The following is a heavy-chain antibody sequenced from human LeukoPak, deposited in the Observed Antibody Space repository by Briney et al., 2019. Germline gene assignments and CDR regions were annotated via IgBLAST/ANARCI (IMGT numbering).Heavy chain of an antibody. CDR2: ISYDGSNQ. CDR3: ARDNGSGWSYFDY. CDR1: GFFLSSYA. J-gene: IGHJ4*02. Sequence: PGRSLRLSCAASGFFLSSYAMHWVRQAPGKGLEWVADISYDGSNQFYRDSVKGRFTISRDNSKSTVYLQMNTLRGEDTAVYFCARDNGSGWSYFDYWGRGTLVTVSS. V-gene: IGHV3-30-3*01. D-gene: IGHD6-19*01.